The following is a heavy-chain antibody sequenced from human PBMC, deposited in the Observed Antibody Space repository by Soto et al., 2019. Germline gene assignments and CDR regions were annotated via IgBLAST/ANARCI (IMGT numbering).Heavy chain of an antibody. CDR2: IIPIFGTA. CDR3: ARGVTEEWESAFDI. D-gene: IGHD1-26*01. CDR1: GGTFSSYS. J-gene: IGHJ3*02. Sequence: SVKVSCKASGGTFSSYSISWVRQAPGQGLEWMGGIIPIFGTANYAQKFQGRVTITADESTSTAYMELSSLRSEDTAVYYCARGVTEEWESAFDIWGQGTMVTVSS. V-gene: IGHV1-69*13.